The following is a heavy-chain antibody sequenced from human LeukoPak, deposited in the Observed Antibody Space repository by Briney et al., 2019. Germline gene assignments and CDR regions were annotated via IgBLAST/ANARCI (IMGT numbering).Heavy chain of an antibody. D-gene: IGHD7-27*01. CDR1: GFIFSNSN. CDR2: ISSSSSYI. Sequence: GGSLRLSCAASGFIFSNSNINWVRQAPGKGLEWVSSISSSSSYISYADSVKGRFTISRDNAKTSLYLQMNSLRAEDTAVYCCARRTGDCFDYWGQGTLATVSS. J-gene: IGHJ4*02. CDR3: ARRTGDCFDY. V-gene: IGHV3-21*01.